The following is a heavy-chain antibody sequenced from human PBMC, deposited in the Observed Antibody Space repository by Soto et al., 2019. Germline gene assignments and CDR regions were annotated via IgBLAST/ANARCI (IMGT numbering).Heavy chain of an antibody. V-gene: IGHV1-69*13. J-gene: IGHJ4*02. Sequence: ASVKVSCKASGGTFSSYAISWVRQAPGQGLEWMGGIIPIFGTANYAQKFQGRVTITADESTSTAYMELSSLRSEDTAVYYCARLYDSSGYYMPFVGDYWGQGTLVTVSS. D-gene: IGHD3-22*01. CDR1: GGTFSSYA. CDR3: ARLYDSSGYYMPFVGDY. CDR2: IIPIFGTA.